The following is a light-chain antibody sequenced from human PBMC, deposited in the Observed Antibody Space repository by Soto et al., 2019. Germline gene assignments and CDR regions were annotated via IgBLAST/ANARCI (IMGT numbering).Light chain of an antibody. V-gene: IGLV2-14*01. CDR3: GSYTRSTTMI. CDR2: EVT. J-gene: IGLJ2*01. CDR1: TSDVAYYDY. Sequence: QSVLTQPASVSGSPGQSITISCTGTTSDVAYYDYVSWYQHHPGKAPKLMIYEVTNRPSGVSSRFSGSKSGNTASLTISGLQAEDEADYYCGSYTRSTTMIFGGGTKLTVL.